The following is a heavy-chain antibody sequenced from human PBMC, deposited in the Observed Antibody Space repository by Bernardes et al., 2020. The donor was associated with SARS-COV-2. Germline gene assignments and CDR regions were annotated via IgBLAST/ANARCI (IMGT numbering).Heavy chain of an antibody. CDR3: ARDFGGASDY. CDR2: IETDGSVI. Sequence: GRSLRLSCLACGLTNYWRHWVHHAPVKGLVWVSRIETDGSVIDYADSVRGRFTISRDNAKDTLYLQMDSLTADDTAVYYCARDFGGASDYWGQGTLVTVSS. J-gene: IGHJ4*02. V-gene: IGHV3-74*01. D-gene: IGHD2-21*01. CDR1: GLTNYW.